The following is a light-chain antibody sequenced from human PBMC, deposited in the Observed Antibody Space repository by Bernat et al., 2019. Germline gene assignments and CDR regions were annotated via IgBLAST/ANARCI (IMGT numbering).Light chain of an antibody. CDR3: CSYAGNTAWV. CDR2: DVN. Sequence: QSALTQPRSVSGSPGQSVTISCTGTSSDVGGYNYVSWYQQHPGKAPKLLIYDVNKRPSGVPDRFSGSKSDNTASLTIPGLQAEDEADYYCCSYAGNTAWVFGAGTKVTVL. V-gene: IGLV2-11*01. J-gene: IGLJ3*02. CDR1: SSDVGGYNY.